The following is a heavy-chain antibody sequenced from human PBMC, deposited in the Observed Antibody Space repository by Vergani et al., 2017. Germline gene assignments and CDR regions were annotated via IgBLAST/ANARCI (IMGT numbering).Heavy chain of an antibody. CDR3: ARGFYDDYIWGSYRGNWFDP. CDR1: GFTFSSYW. Sequence: VQLVESGGGVVQPGRSLRLSCAASGFTFSSYWMHWVRQAPGKGLVWVSRINSDGSSTSYADSVKGRFTISRDNAKNTLYLQMNSLRAEDTAVYYCARGFYDDYIWGSYRGNWFDPWGQGTLVTVSS. V-gene: IGHV3-74*02. CDR2: INSDGSST. D-gene: IGHD3-16*02. J-gene: IGHJ5*02.